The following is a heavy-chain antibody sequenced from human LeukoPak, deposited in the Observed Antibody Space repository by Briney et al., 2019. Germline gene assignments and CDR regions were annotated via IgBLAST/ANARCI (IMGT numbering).Heavy chain of an antibody. Sequence: ASVKVSCKASGYTFTSYDINWLRQATGQGLAWMGWMNPNSGNTGYAQKFEGRVTMTRNTSISTAYMELSSLRSEDTAVYYCARGGSSGWYVDYWGQGTLVTVSS. V-gene: IGHV1-8*01. D-gene: IGHD6-19*01. CDR2: MNPNSGNT. CDR1: GYTFTSYD. J-gene: IGHJ4*02. CDR3: ARGGSSGWYVDY.